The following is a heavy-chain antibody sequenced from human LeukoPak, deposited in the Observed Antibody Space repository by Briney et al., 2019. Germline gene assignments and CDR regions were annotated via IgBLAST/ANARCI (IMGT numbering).Heavy chain of an antibody. D-gene: IGHD3-10*01. CDR3: ARGVFPTSYFDY. V-gene: IGHV1-2*02. CDR2: INPNSGGT. J-gene: IGHJ4*02. CDR1: GYTFTGYY. Sequence: ASVKVSCKASGYTFTGYYMHWVRQAPGQGLEWMGWINPNSGGTNDAQKFQGRVTMTRDTSISTAYMELSRLRSDDTAVYYCARGVFPTSYFDYWGQGTLVTVSS.